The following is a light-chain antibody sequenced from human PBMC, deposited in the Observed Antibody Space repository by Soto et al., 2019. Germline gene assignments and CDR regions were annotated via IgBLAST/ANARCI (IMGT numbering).Light chain of an antibody. Sequence: DLVMTQSPLSLPVTPGEPASISCRSSQSLLHSNGYNYLDWYLQKPGQSPQVLIYLGSNRASGVPDRFSGSGSGTDFTLKISRVEAEDVGVYYXMQALQTPQTFGQGTKVEIK. CDR2: LGS. CDR1: QSLLHSNGYNY. CDR3: MQALQTPQT. V-gene: IGKV2-28*01. J-gene: IGKJ1*01.